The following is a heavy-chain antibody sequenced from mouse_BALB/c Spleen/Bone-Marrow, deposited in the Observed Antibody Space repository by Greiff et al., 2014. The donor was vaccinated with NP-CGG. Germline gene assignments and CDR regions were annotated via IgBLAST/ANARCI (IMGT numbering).Heavy chain of an antibody. CDR3: ARGNYGNYGAMDY. CDR2: ISDGGSYT. D-gene: IGHD2-1*01. J-gene: IGHJ4*01. Sequence: DVHLVESGGGLVKPGGSLKLSCAASGFTFSDYYMYWVRQTPEKRLEWVAAISDGGSYTYYPDSVKGRFTISRDNAKNNLYLQMSSLKSEDTAMYYCARGNYGNYGAMDYWGQGTSVTVSS. CDR1: GFTFSDYY. V-gene: IGHV5-4*02.